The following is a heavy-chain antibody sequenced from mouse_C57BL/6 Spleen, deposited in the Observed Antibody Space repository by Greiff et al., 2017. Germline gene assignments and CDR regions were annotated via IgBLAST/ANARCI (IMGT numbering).Heavy chain of an antibody. CDR1: GFTFSDYG. J-gene: IGHJ1*03. V-gene: IGHV5-17*01. CDR2: ISSGSSTI. D-gene: IGHD1-1*01. Sequence: DVQLQASGGGLVKPGGSLKLSCAASGFTFSDYGMHWVRQAPEKGLEWVAYISSGSSTIYYADTVKGRFTISRDNAKNTLFLQMTSLRSEDTAMYYCARRITTVEGWYFDVWGTGTTVTVSS. CDR3: ARRITTVEGWYFDV.